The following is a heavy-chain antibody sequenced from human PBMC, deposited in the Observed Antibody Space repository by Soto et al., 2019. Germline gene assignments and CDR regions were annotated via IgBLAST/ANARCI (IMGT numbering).Heavy chain of an antibody. Sequence: SERLRLPCTACRSAIISGGYYWSWIRQPRGKGLEWIEYMYYSGSTCFHPSLKSPVTRAVDTCKHQFTLTLSSLTAADTAVYYSARDIPHGYWGQGTLGAVSS. V-gene: IGHV4-31*01. CDR1: RSAIISGGYY. CDR3: ARDIPHGY. J-gene: IGHJ4*02. CDR2: MYYSGST.